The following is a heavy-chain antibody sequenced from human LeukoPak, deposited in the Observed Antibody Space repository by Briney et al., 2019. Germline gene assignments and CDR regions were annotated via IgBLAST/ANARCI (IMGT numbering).Heavy chain of an antibody. CDR3: ARGDLYYDILTGYYY. Sequence: GGSLRLSCAASGFTFSSYGMHWVRQAPGKGLEWVAVISYDGSNKYYADSVKGRFTISRDNSKNTLYLQMNSLRAEDTAVYYCARGDLYYDILTGYYYWGQGTLVTVSS. V-gene: IGHV3-30*03. J-gene: IGHJ4*02. D-gene: IGHD3-9*01. CDR1: GFTFSSYG. CDR2: ISYDGSNK.